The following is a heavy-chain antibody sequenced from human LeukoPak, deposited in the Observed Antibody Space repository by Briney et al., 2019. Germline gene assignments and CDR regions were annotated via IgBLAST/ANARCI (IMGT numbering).Heavy chain of an antibody. J-gene: IGHJ6*03. V-gene: IGHV4-39*07. D-gene: IGHD3-16*02. CDR1: GGSISSSSYY. CDR3: ARGFPYDYVWGSYRNYYYFSYYMDV. CDR2: IYYSGST. Sequence: PSETLSLTCTVSGGSISSSSYYWGWIRQPPGKGLEWIGSIYYSGSTYYNPSLKSRVTISVDTSKYQFSLKLSSVTAADTAVYYCARGFPYDYVWGSYRNYYYFSYYMDVWGKGTTVTVSS.